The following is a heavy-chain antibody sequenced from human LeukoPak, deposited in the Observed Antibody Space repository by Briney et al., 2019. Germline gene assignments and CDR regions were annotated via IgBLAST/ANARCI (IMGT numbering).Heavy chain of an antibody. CDR2: IYYSGST. V-gene: IGHV4-39*07. J-gene: IGHJ3*02. Sequence: SATLSLTCTVSGDSIRSSSYYWGWTRQPPGKGLEWIGNIYYSGSTYYNPSLTSRVTISVDTSKNQFSLKLSSVTAADTAVYYCARVSRSGSYFGAFEIWGQGTMVTVSS. CDR3: ARVSRSGSYFGAFEI. D-gene: IGHD1-26*01. CDR1: GDSIRSSSYY.